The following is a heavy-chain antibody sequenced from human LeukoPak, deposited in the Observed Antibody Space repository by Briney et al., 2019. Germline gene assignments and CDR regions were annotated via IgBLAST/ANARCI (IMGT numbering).Heavy chain of an antibody. Sequence: GSLRLSCAASGFTFSSYDMHWVRQATGKGLEWVSAIGTAGDTYYPGSVKGRFTISRENAKNSLYLQMNSLRAGDTAVYYCARGWTSSGSSPGDFDYWGQGTLVTVSS. CDR2: IGTAGDT. V-gene: IGHV3-13*01. CDR1: GFTFSSYD. D-gene: IGHD1-26*01. J-gene: IGHJ4*02. CDR3: ARGWTSSGSSPGDFDY.